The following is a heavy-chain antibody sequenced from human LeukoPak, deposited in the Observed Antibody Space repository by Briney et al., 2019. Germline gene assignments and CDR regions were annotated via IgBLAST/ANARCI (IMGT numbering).Heavy chain of an antibody. CDR1: GYTFTSYG. J-gene: IGHJ4*02. Sequence: ASVKVSCKASGYTFTSYGISWVRQAPGQGLEWMGWINPNSGGTNYAQKFQGRVTMTRDTSISTAYMELRSLRSDDTAVYYCARDVTYYYDSSGYYSREYFDYWGQGTLVTVSS. CDR3: ARDVTYYYDSSGYYSREYFDY. D-gene: IGHD3-22*01. CDR2: INPNSGGT. V-gene: IGHV1-2*02.